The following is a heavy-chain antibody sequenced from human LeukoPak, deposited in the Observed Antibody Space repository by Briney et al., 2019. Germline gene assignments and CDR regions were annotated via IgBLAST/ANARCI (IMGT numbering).Heavy chain of an antibody. Sequence: GGSLRLSCTASGFTFGDYAMSWFRQAPGKGLEWVGFIRSKAYGGTTEYAASVKVRLTISGDDSKSIAYLQMNSLKTEDTAVYYCTREEWELLPPDYWGQGTLVTVSS. CDR2: IRSKAYGGTT. CDR3: TREEWELLPPDY. CDR1: GFTFGDYA. V-gene: IGHV3-49*03. J-gene: IGHJ4*02. D-gene: IGHD1-26*01.